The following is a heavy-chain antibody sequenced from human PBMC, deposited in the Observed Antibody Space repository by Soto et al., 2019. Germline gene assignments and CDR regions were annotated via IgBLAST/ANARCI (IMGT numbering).Heavy chain of an antibody. CDR1: SVSNAW. D-gene: IGHD6-19*01. CDR2: IKSKTDGGTT. CDR3: TTDSSCWSIPFDY. J-gene: IGHJ4*02. Sequence: SVSNAWMNWVRQAPGKGLEWVGRIKSKTDGGTTDYAAPVKGRFTISRDDSKNTLYLQMNSLKTEDTAVYYCTTDSSCWSIPFDYWGQGTLVTVSS. V-gene: IGHV3-15*07.